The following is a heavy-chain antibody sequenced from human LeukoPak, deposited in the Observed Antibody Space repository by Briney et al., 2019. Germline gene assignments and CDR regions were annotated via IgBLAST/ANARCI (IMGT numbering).Heavy chain of an antibody. V-gene: IGHV3-48*03. CDR3: AREGRNWNDLDY. CDR1: GFTFTSYE. CDR2: ISSSGGTI. Sequence: PGGSLRLSCAASGFTFTSYEMNWVRQAPGKGLEWVSYISSSGGTIHYADSVKGRFTISRDNAKNSLYLQMNSLRAEDTALYHCAREGRNWNDLDYWGQGTLVTVST. D-gene: IGHD1-20*01. J-gene: IGHJ4*02.